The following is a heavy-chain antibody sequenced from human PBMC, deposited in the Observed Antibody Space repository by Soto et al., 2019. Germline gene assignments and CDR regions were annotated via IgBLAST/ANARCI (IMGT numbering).Heavy chain of an antibody. CDR3: ARDEPNYYDSSGFDRPFDY. D-gene: IGHD3-22*01. V-gene: IGHV3-33*01. Sequence: PGGSLRLSCAASGFTFSSYGMHWVRQAPGKGLEWVAVIWYDGSNKYYADSVKGRFTISRDNSKNTLYLQMNSLRAEDTAVYYCARDEPNYYDSSGFDRPFDYWGQGTLVTVSS. CDR1: GFTFSSYG. J-gene: IGHJ4*02. CDR2: IWYDGSNK.